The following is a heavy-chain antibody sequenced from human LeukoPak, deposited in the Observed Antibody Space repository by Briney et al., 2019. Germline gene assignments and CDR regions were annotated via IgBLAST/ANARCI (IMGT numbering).Heavy chain of an antibody. V-gene: IGHV3-23*01. CDR1: GFTFSSYA. CDR3: ARQLPIAAAGTVDY. Sequence: GGSLRLSCAASGFTFSSYAMNWVRQAPGKGLECISSISPSGGSTYYADSVRGRFTISRDNAKNSLYLQMNSLRAEDTAVYYCARQLPIAAAGTVDYWGQGTLVSVSS. D-gene: IGHD6-13*01. J-gene: IGHJ4*02. CDR2: ISPSGGST.